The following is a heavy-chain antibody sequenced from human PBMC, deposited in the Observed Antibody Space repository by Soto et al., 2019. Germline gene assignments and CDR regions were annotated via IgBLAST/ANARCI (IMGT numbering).Heavy chain of an antibody. CDR2: ISYDGSNK. CDR3: TNDTSRYYYDSSGQREN. D-gene: IGHD3-22*01. CDR1: GFTFSSYG. J-gene: IGHJ4*02. V-gene: IGHV3-30*18. Sequence: GGSLRLSCAASGFTFSSYGMHWVRQAPGKGLEWVAVISYDGSNKYYADSVKGRFTISRDNSKNTLYLQMNSLRAEDTAVYYCTNDTSRYYYDSSGQRENWGQGTLVTVSS.